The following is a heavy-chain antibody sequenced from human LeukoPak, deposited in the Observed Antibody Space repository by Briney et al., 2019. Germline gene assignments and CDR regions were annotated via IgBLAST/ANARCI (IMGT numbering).Heavy chain of an antibody. CDR2: TYYMSKWYN. V-gene: IGHV6-1*01. CDR1: GDSVSSNSAA. J-gene: IGHJ3*02. CDR3: VRWGHQQGALDI. D-gene: IGHD3-16*01. Sequence: SQTLSLTCAISGDSVSSNSAAWNWIRQSPSRGLEWLGRTYYMSKWYNDHEVSVHSRITISPYTSKNQFSLQLNSVTPEDTAVYFCVRWGHQQGALDIWGQGTVVTVSS.